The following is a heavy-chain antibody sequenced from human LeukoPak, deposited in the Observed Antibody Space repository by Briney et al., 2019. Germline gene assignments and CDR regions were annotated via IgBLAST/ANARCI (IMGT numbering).Heavy chain of an antibody. J-gene: IGHJ5*02. CDR2: IYYSGST. CDR3: ARQTYYYGSGSHNP. Sequence: SETLSLTCTVSGGSISSSSYYWGWIRQPPGKGLEWIGSIYYSGSTYYNPSLKSRVTISVDTSKNRFSLKLSSVTAADTAVYYCARQTYYYGSGSHNPWGQGTLVTVSS. V-gene: IGHV4-39*01. D-gene: IGHD3-10*01. CDR1: GGSISSSSYY.